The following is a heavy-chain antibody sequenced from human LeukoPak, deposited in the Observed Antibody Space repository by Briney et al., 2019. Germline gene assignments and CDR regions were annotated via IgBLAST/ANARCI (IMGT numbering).Heavy chain of an antibody. D-gene: IGHD1-26*01. Sequence: GGSLRLSCAASGFPFSYYSMHWVRQAPGKGLEWVAVISYDEDNKYYADSVKGRFAISRDNSKDTLYLQMNSLRAGDTAVYYCARSPTRSLRVGEFDFWGQGTLVTVSS. CDR2: ISYDEDNK. V-gene: IGHV3-30*09. CDR3: ARSPTRSLRVGEFDF. J-gene: IGHJ4*02. CDR1: GFPFSYYS.